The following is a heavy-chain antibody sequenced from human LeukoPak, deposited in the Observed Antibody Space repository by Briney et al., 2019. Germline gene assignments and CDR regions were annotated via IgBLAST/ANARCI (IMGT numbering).Heavy chain of an antibody. D-gene: IGHD5-12*01. CDR2: IYYSGST. V-gene: IGHV4-59*01. J-gene: IGHJ4*02. CDR1: GSSISSYY. CDR3: ARRGVHSGYDQPFDY. Sequence: SETLSLTCTVSGSSISSYYWSWIRQPPGKGLEWIGYIYYSGSTNYNPSLKSRVTISVDTSKNQFSLKLSSVTAADTAVYYCARRGVHSGYDQPFDYWGQGTLVTVSS.